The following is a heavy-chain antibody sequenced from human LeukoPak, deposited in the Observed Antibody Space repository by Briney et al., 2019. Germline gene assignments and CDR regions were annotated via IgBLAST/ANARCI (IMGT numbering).Heavy chain of an antibody. Sequence: ASVTVSCKASGYTFTGYYMHWVRQAPGQGLEWMGWINPNSGGTNYSQKFQGRVTMTRDTSISTAYMELSRLRSDDTAVHYCARGVDTSKIYMDVWGKGTTVTVSS. J-gene: IGHJ6*03. CDR1: GYTFTGYY. D-gene: IGHD3-16*01. CDR3: ARGVDTSKIYMDV. V-gene: IGHV1-2*02. CDR2: INPNSGGT.